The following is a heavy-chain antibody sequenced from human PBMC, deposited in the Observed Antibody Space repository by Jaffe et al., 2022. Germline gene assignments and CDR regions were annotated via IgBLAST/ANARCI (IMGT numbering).Heavy chain of an antibody. CDR2: IRYDGSNK. Sequence: QVQLVESGGGVVQPGGSLRLSCAASGFTFSSYGMHWVRQAPGKGLEWVAFIRYDGSNKYYADSVKGRFTISRDNSKNTLYLQMNSLRAEDTAVYYCAKDIHQFDWLEHTPDYWGQGTLVTVSS. D-gene: IGHD3-9*01. CDR1: GFTFSSYG. J-gene: IGHJ4*02. CDR3: AKDIHQFDWLEHTPDY. V-gene: IGHV3-30*02.